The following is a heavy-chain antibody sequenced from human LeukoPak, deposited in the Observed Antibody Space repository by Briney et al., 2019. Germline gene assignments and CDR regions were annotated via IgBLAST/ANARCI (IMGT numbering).Heavy chain of an antibody. Sequence: GGSLRLSCAVSGVTLSNYGMAWVRQAPGKGLEWVAGISGSGGRPNYADSVKGRFTISRDNAKNTLYLQMNSLRAEDTAVYFCAKRGVVIRVILVGFHKEAYYFDSWGQGALVYVSS. CDR1: GVTLSNYG. CDR3: AKRGVVIRVILVGFHKEAYYFDS. CDR2: ISGSGGRP. D-gene: IGHD3-22*01. V-gene: IGHV3-23*01. J-gene: IGHJ4*02.